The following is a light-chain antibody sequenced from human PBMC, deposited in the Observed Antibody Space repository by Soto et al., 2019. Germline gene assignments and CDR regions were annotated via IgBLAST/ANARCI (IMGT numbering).Light chain of an antibody. Sequence: QSVLTQPASVSGSPGQSITISCTGTSSDVGDYNYVSWYQQHPGKAPKLMLYDVSNRPSEISNRFSGSKSGNTASLTISGVHAEDEADYYCRSYTSSSSLFGTGTKLTVL. CDR1: SSDVGDYNY. CDR2: DVS. J-gene: IGLJ1*01. CDR3: RSYTSSSSL. V-gene: IGLV2-14*01.